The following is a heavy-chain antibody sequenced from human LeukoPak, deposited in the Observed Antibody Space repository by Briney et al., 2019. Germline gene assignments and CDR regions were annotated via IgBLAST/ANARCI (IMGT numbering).Heavy chain of an antibody. CDR2: ISTYNGDT. CDR1: GYTFPNYG. CDR3: ARGLRVDTVKNDY. D-gene: IGHD5-18*01. Sequence: GASVKVSCKASGYTFPNYGISWVRQAPGQGLEWMGWISTYNGDTNYAQKLQGRVTMTTDTSTSTAYMELRSLRSDDTAVYYCARGLRVDTVKNDYWGQGTLVTVSS. V-gene: IGHV1-18*01. J-gene: IGHJ4*02.